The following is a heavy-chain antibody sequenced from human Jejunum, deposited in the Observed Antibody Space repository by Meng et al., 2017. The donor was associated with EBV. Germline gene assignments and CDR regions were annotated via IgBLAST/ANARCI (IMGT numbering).Heavy chain of an antibody. CDR2: IFYTGNT. D-gene: IGHD4-17*01. CDR3: ARDTNGDYGWVDP. J-gene: IGHJ5*02. CDR1: GDTLFNGGHY. Sequence: QGHPTVPGPGLVKPQQTLSLTCAVSGDTLFNGGHYWTWIRQPPGKGLEWIGYIFYTGNTYYNPSLKSRVTISLDISKNQFSLNLTSVTAADTAVYYCARDTNGDYGWVDPWGQGTLVTVSS. V-gene: IGHV4-30-4*01.